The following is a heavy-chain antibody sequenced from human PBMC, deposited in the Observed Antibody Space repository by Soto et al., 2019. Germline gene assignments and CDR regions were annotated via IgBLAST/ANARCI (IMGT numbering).Heavy chain of an antibody. Sequence: QVQLQQWGTKLSKPSEPLSLTCAVYGGSFSGYYCSWIRQPPGKGLAWIGEIDHSGGTNYNPSLKSRGTLSVDTSNSQFSLKLSSVTAADTASYDCARGRLGGAANWGQGTLVIVSS. V-gene: IGHV4-34*01. J-gene: IGHJ4*02. CDR1: GGSFSGYY. D-gene: IGHD3-16*01. CDR3: ARGRLGGAAN. CDR2: IDHSGGT.